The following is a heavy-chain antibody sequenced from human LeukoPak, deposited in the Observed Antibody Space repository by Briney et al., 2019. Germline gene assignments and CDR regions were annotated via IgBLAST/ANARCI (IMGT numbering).Heavy chain of an antibody. J-gene: IGHJ4*02. V-gene: IGHV3-21*01. CDR2: ISSSSGYI. Sequence: PGGSLRLSCVASGFRFSSYSLSWVRQAPGKGLEWVSYISSSSGYIYYADSVQGRFTISRDNAKNSLYLQMDSLRAEDTAVYYCAGDLGWYYFDYWGQGTLVTVSS. CDR1: GFRFSSYS. D-gene: IGHD1-26*01. CDR3: AGDLGWYYFDY.